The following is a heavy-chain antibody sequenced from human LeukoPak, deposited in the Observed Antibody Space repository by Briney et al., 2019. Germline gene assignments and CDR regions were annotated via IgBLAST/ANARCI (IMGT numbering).Heavy chain of an antibody. Sequence: GGSLRLSCAASGFTFTNYGMTWVRQAPGKGLEWVSGVTTSGYNTYYADSVKGRFTLSRDNSKNTLYLQMNSLRVEDTAVYYCARQLGYCSGDSCYFDFWGQGTLVTVSS. CDR3: ARQLGYCSGDSCYFDF. V-gene: IGHV3-23*01. J-gene: IGHJ4*02. D-gene: IGHD2-15*01. CDR2: VTTSGYNT. CDR1: GFTFTNYG.